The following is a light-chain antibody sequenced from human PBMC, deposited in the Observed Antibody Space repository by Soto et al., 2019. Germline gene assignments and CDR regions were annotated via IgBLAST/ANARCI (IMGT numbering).Light chain of an antibody. V-gene: IGLV2-8*01. CDR3: SSFAVSNSFV. CDR2: EVN. J-gene: IGLJ1*01. Sequence: QSALTQPPSASGSPGQSVTISCTGTTNDVGAYNYVSWYQQHPGKAPKLVIYEVNKRPSGVPDRFSGSKSGNTASLTVSGLQAEDEADYYCSSFAVSNSFVFGTGTKVTVL. CDR1: TNDVGAYNY.